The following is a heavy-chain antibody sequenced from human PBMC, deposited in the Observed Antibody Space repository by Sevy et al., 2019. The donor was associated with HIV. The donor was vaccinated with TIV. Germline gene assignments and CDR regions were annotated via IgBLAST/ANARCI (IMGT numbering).Heavy chain of an antibody. CDR3: ARMIWNYGRLDX. V-gene: IGHV2-70*13. CDR1: GFSLTTTGMC. J-gene: IGHJ5*02. CDR2: SDWDGEK. D-gene: IGHD1-7*01. Sequence: SGPTLVKPTQTLTXTCTFSGFSLTTTGMCVTWIRQSPGKALEWLAVSDWDGEKDYNTSLKTRLSVSKDPSKNRVVLTMTNMDPVDTATYFCARMIWNYGRLDXXGQGILVTVSS.